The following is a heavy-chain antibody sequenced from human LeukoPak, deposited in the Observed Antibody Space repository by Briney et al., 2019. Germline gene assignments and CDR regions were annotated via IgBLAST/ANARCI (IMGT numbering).Heavy chain of an antibody. V-gene: IGHV3-23*01. CDR1: GFTFSSYA. CDR3: AKDGLWFGIDY. J-gene: IGHJ4*02. Sequence: GGSLRLSCAASGFTFSSYAMSWVRQAPGKGLEWVSAISGSCGSTYYADSVKGRFTISRDNSKNTLYLQMNSLRADDTAVYYCAKDGLWFGIDYWGQGTLVTVSS. D-gene: IGHD3-10*01. CDR2: ISGSCGST.